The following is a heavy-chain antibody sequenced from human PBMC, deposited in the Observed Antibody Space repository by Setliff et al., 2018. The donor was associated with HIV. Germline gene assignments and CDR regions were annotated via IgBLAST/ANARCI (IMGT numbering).Heavy chain of an antibody. CDR2: ISATGIST. V-gene: IGHV3-23*01. Sequence: GGSLRLSCAASGFSFSNYAMTWVRQAPGKGLEWVSTISATGISTYYADSVKGRFTISRDNSKNTLYLQMNSLRPEDVAVYYCAKDRQLVTWTLDYWGQGTLVTVSS. J-gene: IGHJ4*02. CDR3: AKDRQLVTWTLDY. D-gene: IGHD2-21*02. CDR1: GFSFSNYA.